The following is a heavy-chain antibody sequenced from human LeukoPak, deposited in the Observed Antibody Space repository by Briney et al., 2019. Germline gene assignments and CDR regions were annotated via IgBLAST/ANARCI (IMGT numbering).Heavy chain of an antibody. J-gene: IGHJ4*02. V-gene: IGHV4-39*01. D-gene: IGHD3-22*01. CDR1: GGSISSSSYY. CDR3: ARTYYYESSGYYE. Sequence: SETLSLTCTVSGGSISSSSYYWGWIRHPPGEGLEWIGRIYYSGTTYYNPSLKSGATTSVATSKNQFFLKLSSVTAADTAVYYCARTYYYESSGYYEWGEGTLVTVSS. CDR2: IYYSGTT.